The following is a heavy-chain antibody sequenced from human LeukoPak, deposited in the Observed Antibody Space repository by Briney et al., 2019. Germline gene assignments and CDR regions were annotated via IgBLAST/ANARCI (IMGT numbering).Heavy chain of an antibody. V-gene: IGHV1-18*01. CDR1: GYTFTSYG. CDR3: ARDRIVVVPAATPDYYYGMTS. Sequence: GASVKVSCKASGYTFTSYGISWVRQAPGQGLEWMGWISAYNGNTNYAQKLQGRVTMTTDTSTSTAYMELRSLRSDDTAVYYCARDRIVVVPAATPDYYYGMTSGAKGPRSPSP. J-gene: IGHJ6*02. D-gene: IGHD2-2*02. CDR2: ISAYNGNT.